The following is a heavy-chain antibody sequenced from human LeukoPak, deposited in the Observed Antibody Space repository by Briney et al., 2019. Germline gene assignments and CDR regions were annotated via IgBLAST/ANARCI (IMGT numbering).Heavy chain of an antibody. J-gene: IGHJ5*01. D-gene: IGHD2-21*01. V-gene: IGHV3-23*01. CDR2: ISGTGGAT. Sequence: GGSLRLSCVASGFSFGNYAMSWVRQAPGKGLQWVSQISGTGGATWYAGFARDRFTISRDNSKKTLYLQMSGLRVEDSAMYYCVKDPRDTYGTNWFVSWGQGTLLIVSS. CDR3: VKDPRDTYGTNWFVS. CDR1: GFSFGNYA.